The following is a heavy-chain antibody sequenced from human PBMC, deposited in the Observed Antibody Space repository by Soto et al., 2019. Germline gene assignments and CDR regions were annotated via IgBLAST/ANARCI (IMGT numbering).Heavy chain of an antibody. CDR1: GGSFSDYY. CDR3: APVTLSYCSGGRCYQSKFDY. CDR2: IFHSGTT. V-gene: IGHV4-34*12. D-gene: IGHD2-15*01. J-gene: IGHJ4*02. Sequence: SETLSLTCAVYGGSFSDYYWSWIRQPPGKGLEWIGSIFHSGTTSYNPSLKSRITISVDKSKNQFSLKLSSVTAADTAVYYCAPVTLSYCSGGRCYQSKFDYWGQGTLVTVSS.